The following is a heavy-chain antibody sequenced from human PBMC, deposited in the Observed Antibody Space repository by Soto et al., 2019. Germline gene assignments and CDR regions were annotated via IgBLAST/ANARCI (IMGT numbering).Heavy chain of an antibody. CDR1: GGTFSSYA. D-gene: IGHD6-13*01. CDR2: IIPIFGTA. J-gene: IGHJ4*02. V-gene: IGHV1-69*12. CDR3: AREETGYSSRAIGR. Sequence: QVQLVQSGAEVKKPGSSVKVSCKASGGTFSSYAISWVRQAPGQGLEWMGGIIPIFGTANYAQKFQGRVTITADESTSTAYMELSGLRFEDTAVYYCAREETGYSSRAIGRWGQGTLVTVSS.